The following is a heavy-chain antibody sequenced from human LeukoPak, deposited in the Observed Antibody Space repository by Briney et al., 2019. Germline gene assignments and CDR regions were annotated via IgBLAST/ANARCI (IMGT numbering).Heavy chain of an antibody. CDR3: ARAPDDYGDPLDGAFDI. CDR1: GFTFSSYG. Sequence: GSLRLSCAASGFTFSSYGMHWVRQAPGKGLEWIGEINHSGSTNYNPSLRSRVTISVDTSKNQFSLKLSSVTAADTAVYYCARAPDDYGDPLDGAFDIWGQGTMVTVSS. V-gene: IGHV4-34*01. D-gene: IGHD4-17*01. J-gene: IGHJ3*02. CDR2: INHSGST.